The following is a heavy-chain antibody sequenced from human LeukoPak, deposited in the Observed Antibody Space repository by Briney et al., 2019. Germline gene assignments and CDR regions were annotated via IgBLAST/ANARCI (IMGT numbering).Heavy chain of an antibody. J-gene: IGHJ6*02. V-gene: IGHV3-30*04. CDR2: ISYDGSNK. CDR1: GSTFSSYA. D-gene: IGHD3-22*01. Sequence: GGSLRLSCAASGSTFSSYAMHWVRQAPGKGLEWVAVISYDGSNKYYADSVKGRFTISRDYSKNTLYLQMNSLRAEDTAVYYCARSYDSTGYSLDYYHGMDVWGQGTTVTVSS. CDR3: ARSYDSTGYSLDYYHGMDV.